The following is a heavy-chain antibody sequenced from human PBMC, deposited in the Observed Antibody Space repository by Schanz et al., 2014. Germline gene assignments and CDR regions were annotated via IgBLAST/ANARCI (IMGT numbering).Heavy chain of an antibody. D-gene: IGHD3-10*01. CDR1: GLTFSSYA. Sequence: EVQLLESGGGLVQPGGSLRLSCAASGLTFSSYAMSWVRQAPGKGLEWVSAISGSGGSTYYADSVKGRFTISRDNSKNTLYLQMNSPRAEDTAVYYCAKGRFGELSAFDIWGQGTMVTVSS. J-gene: IGHJ3*02. V-gene: IGHV3-23*01. CDR3: AKGRFGELSAFDI. CDR2: ISGSGGST.